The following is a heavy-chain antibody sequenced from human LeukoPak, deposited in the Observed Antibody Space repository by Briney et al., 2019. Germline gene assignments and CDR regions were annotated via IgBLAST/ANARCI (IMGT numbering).Heavy chain of an antibody. J-gene: IGHJ4*02. CDR2: ISSDGSIT. V-gene: IGHV3-74*01. Sequence: GGSLSLSCAASGFTFNIYWMHWVRQAPGKGLVWVSLISSDGSITSYADSVKGRFTISRDNAENTVYLQMNSLRVEDTAVYYCARRVSSSESSYYFDYWGQGTLVTVSS. CDR1: GFTFNIYW. CDR3: ARRVSSSESSYYFDY. D-gene: IGHD3-22*01.